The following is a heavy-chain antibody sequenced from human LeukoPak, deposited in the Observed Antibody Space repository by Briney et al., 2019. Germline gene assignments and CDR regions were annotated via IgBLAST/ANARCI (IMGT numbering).Heavy chain of an antibody. D-gene: IGHD1-26*01. CDR3: ASPGGTVGATFRDYYYYYGMDV. Sequence: GGSLRLSCAASVFTFSSYAMHWVRQAPGKGLEWVAVISYDGSNKYYADSVKGRFTISRDNSKNTLYLQMNSLRAEDTAVYYCASPGGTVGATFRDYYYYYGMDVWGQGTTVTVSS. CDR2: ISYDGSNK. J-gene: IGHJ6*02. CDR1: VFTFSSYA. V-gene: IGHV3-30-3*01.